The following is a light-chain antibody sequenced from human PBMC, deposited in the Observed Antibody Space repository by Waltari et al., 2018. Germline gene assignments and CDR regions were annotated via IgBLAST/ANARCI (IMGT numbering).Light chain of an antibody. CDR1: SSDVGGYNY. CDR2: DVS. J-gene: IGLJ2*01. CDR3: SSYTSSSTRV. Sequence: QSALTQPASVSGSPGQSLTISCPGTSSDVGGYNYVSWYQQHPGKAPKLMIYDVSNRPSGVSNPFSGSKSGNTASLTISGLQAEDEANYYCSSYTSSSTRVFGGGTKLTVL. V-gene: IGLV2-14*01.